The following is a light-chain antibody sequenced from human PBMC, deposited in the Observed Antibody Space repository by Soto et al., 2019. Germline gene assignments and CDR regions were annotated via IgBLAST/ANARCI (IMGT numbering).Light chain of an antibody. V-gene: IGKV1-27*01. CDR1: QGISNY. Sequence: DIQMTQSPSSLSASVGDRVTITCRASQGISNYLAWYQQKPGKVPKLLIYAASTLQSGVPSRFSGSGSGTDFTLTISSLQREDVATYYCQKYNSAPPFTFGPGTKVDIK. CDR2: AAS. CDR3: QKYNSAPPFT. J-gene: IGKJ3*01.